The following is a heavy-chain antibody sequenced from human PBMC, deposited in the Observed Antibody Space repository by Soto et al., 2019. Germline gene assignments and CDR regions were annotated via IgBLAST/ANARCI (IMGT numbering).Heavy chain of an antibody. CDR1: GSSLSTDGVG. Sequence: QITLKESGPTLVKPTQTLTLTCTFSGSSLSTDGVGVGWIRQPPGKALECLALIYWDDDQRYSQSLKTRLTITKVTSKNHLSRTLTNMDPVDSATYCCARSYDATCWPNAALDVWGQGTVVTVSS. CDR2: IYWDDDQ. D-gene: IGHD3-16*01. J-gene: IGHJ3*01. CDR3: ARSYDATCWPNAALDV. V-gene: IGHV2-5*02.